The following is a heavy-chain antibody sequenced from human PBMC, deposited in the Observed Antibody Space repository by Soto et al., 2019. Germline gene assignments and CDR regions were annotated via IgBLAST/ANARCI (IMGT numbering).Heavy chain of an antibody. CDR1: GYSFTSYW. CDR2: IDPSDSYT. J-gene: IGHJ6*02. V-gene: IGHV5-10-1*01. Sequence: GESLKISCKGSGYSFTSYWISWVRQMPGKGLEWMGRIDPSDSYTNYSPSFQGHVTISADKSISTAYLQWSSLKASDTAMYYCARQATQTNNYDFWSGYFGQYGMDVWGQGTTVTVSS. D-gene: IGHD3-3*01. CDR3: ARQATQTNNYDFWSGYFGQYGMDV.